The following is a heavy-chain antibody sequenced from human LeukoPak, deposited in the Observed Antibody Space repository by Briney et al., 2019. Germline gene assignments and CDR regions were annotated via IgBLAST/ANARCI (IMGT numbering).Heavy chain of an antibody. CDR2: IRRKNDGGTT. V-gene: IGHV3-49*03. D-gene: IGHD3-3*01. CDR1: GFTFSDSA. Sequence: GGSLRLSCTGSGFTFSDSALNWFRQAPGKGLEWVGFIRRKNDGGTTEYAASVKGRFIISRDDSKSIAYLQMNRLKTEDTAVYYCTTYDDPLFDDWGEGTLVTVSS. CDR3: TTYDDPLFDD. J-gene: IGHJ4*02.